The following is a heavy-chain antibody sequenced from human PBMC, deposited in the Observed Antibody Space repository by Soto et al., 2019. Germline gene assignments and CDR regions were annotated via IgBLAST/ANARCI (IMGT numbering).Heavy chain of an antibody. CDR1: GGSISSGDYY. Sequence: SATLSLTCTVSGGSISSGDYYWSWIRQPPGKCLEWIGYIYYGGSTYYNPSLKSRVTISVDTSKNQFSLKLSSVTSADTPVYYCDRVIYVLSGEGWFDPWGQWTLVTVSS. CDR2: IYYGGST. V-gene: IGHV4-30-4*01. CDR3: DRVIYVLSGEGWFDP. D-gene: IGHD4-17*01. J-gene: IGHJ5*02.